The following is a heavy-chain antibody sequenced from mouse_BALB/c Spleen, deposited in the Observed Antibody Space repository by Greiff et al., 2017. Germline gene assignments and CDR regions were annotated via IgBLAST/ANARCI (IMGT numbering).Heavy chain of an antibody. CDR3: ARDYGNSFAY. V-gene: IGHV1S126*01. J-gene: IGHJ3*01. CDR1: GYSFTSYW. CDR2: IDPSDSET. Sequence: QVQLQQSGPQLVRPGASVKISCKASGYSFTSYWMHWVKQRPGQGLEWIGMIDPSDSETRLNQKFKDKATLTVDKSSSTAYMQLSSPTSEDSAVYCCARDYGNSFAYWGQGTLVTVSA. D-gene: IGHD2-1*01.